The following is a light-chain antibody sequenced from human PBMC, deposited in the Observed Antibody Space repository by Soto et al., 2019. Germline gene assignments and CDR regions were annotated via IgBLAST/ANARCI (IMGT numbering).Light chain of an antibody. Sequence: DIQMTQSPSTLSASVGDRVTITCRASQSISNWLAWYQQKPGKAPKLLIYRASTLESGVPSRFSGSGSGTEFTLTISSLQPDDFSTYYCQQYISVSLLTFGGVTKLEIK. CDR1: QSISNW. CDR2: RAS. V-gene: IGKV1-5*03. CDR3: QQYISVSLLT. J-gene: IGKJ4*01.